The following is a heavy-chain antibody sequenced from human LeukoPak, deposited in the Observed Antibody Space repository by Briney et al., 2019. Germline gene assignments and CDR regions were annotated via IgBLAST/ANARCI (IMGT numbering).Heavy chain of an antibody. Sequence: SVKVSCKASGGTFSSYAISWVRQAPGQGLEWMGGIIPIFGTANYAQKFQGRVTITADESTSTAYMELSSLRSEDTTVYYCARSKIYYYYGMDVWGQGTTVTVSS. CDR3: ARSKIYYYYGMDV. J-gene: IGHJ6*02. CDR2: IIPIFGTA. CDR1: GGTFSSYA. V-gene: IGHV1-69*13.